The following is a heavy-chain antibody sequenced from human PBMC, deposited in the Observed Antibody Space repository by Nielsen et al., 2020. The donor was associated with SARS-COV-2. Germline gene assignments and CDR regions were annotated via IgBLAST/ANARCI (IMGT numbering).Heavy chain of an antibody. D-gene: IGHD5-12*01. V-gene: IGHV4-31*03. CDR1: GGSISSGGYY. CDR3: ARPRGYSGYDPFDY. Sequence: SETLSLTCTVSGGSISSGGYYWSWIRQHPGKGLEWIGYIYYSGSTYYNPSLKSRVTISVDTSKNQFSLKLSSVTAADTAVYYCARPRGYSGYDPFDYWGQGTLVTVSS. CDR2: IYYSGST. J-gene: IGHJ4*02.